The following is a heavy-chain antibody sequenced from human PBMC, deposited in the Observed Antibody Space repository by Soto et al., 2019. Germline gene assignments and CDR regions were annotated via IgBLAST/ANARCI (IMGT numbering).Heavy chain of an antibody. Sequence: ASVKVSCKASGGTFSSYAISWVRQAPGQGLEWMGWISAYNGNTNYAQKFQGRVTMTEDTSTDTAYMELSSLRSEDTAVYYCATDLLDPRGDPWGQGTLVTVSS. CDR1: GGTFSSYA. V-gene: IGHV1-18*01. D-gene: IGHD2-15*01. J-gene: IGHJ5*02. CDR3: ATDLLDPRGDP. CDR2: ISAYNGNT.